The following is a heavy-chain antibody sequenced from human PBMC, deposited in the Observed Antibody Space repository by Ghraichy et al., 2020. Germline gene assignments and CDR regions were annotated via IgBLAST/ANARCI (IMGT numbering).Heavy chain of an antibody. V-gene: IGHV4-59*01. CDR3: ARAQYYYDSSGYNNWFDT. J-gene: IGHJ5*02. Sequence: SETLSLTCTVSGGSISTYYWSWIRQPPGKGLEWIGYIYYSGSANYSPSLKSRVTISLDTSKTQFSLKLSSVTTADSAVYYCARAQYYYDSSGYNNWFDTWGQGALVTVSS. CDR2: IYYSGSA. CDR1: GGSISTYY. D-gene: IGHD3-22*01.